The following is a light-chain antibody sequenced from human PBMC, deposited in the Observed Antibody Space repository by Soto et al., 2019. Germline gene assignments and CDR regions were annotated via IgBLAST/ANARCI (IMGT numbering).Light chain of an antibody. V-gene: IGLV8-61*01. CDR1: SGSVSTSYY. CDR3: VLYMGSGLWV. Sequence: QTVVTQEPSFSVSPGRTITLTCGLRSGSVSTSYYPSWYQQTPGQAPRTLIYSTNTRSSGVPDRFSGSILGNKAALTITGAQADDESDYYCVLYMGSGLWVFGGGTQLTVL. CDR2: STN. J-gene: IGLJ3*02.